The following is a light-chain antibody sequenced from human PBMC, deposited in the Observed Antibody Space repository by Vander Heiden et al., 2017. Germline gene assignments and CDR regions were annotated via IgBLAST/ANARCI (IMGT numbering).Light chain of an antibody. CDR3: GTWDSSLNAGV. J-gene: IGLJ3*02. CDR1: TSNIGTNY. V-gene: IGLV1-51*01. Sequence: QSALTQPPSVSAAPGQKVTISCSGSTSNIGTNYVSWYQHLPGTAPKLLSDDNNRRPSGIPDRLSASKSGTSATLGITGLQTGDEADYYCGTWDSSLNAGVFGGGTKLTVL. CDR2: DNN.